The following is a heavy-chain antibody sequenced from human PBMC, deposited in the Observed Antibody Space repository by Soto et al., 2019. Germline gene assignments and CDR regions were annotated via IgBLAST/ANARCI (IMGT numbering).Heavy chain of an antibody. J-gene: IGHJ3*02. CDR1: GFTFSSYA. CDR3: ARSSIAARPRGDDAFDI. V-gene: IGHV3-30-3*01. D-gene: IGHD6-6*01. CDR2: ISYDGSNK. Sequence: GGPLRLSCAASGFTFSSYAMHWVRQAPGKGLEWVAVISYDGSNKYYADSVKGRFTISRDNSKNTLYLQMNSLRAEDTAVYYCARSSIAARPRGDDAFDIWGQGTMVTVSS.